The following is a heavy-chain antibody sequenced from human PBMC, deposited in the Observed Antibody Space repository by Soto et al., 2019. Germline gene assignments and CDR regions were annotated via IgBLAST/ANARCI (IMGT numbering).Heavy chain of an antibody. CDR1: GFTFTSYA. D-gene: IGHD2-8*01. V-gene: IGHV3-23*01. CDR3: AREACSDGICYYLFASDGISSTDY. Sequence: GGSLRLSCAASGFTFTSYALAWVRQAPGKGLEWFSSLSPGGGSTYYADSVKGRFAVSRDNSKNTLFLQMDNLRVEDTAVYFCAREACSDGICYYLFASDGISSTDYWGQGTLVTVSS. J-gene: IGHJ4*02. CDR2: LSPGGGST.